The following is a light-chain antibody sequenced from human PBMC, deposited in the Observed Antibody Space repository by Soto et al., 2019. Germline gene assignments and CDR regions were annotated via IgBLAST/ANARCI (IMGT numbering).Light chain of an antibody. Sequence: QSVLTQPPSASGTPGQSVTISCSGSSSNIGSNTVDWYQQLPGTAPKLLIYSSNQRPSGVPDRFSGSKSGTSASPAISGLQSDDEADYFCAAWDDSLNGLYVFGTGTKVTVL. V-gene: IGLV1-44*01. J-gene: IGLJ1*01. CDR1: SSNIGSNT. CDR2: SSN. CDR3: AAWDDSLNGLYV.